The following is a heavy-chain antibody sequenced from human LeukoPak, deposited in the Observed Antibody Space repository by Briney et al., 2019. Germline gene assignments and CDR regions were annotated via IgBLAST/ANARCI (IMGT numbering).Heavy chain of an antibody. D-gene: IGHD3-22*01. CDR2: MTIDGDVT. J-gene: IGHJ4*02. CDR1: GFTLSSFW. Sequence: GGSLRLSCEVSGFTLSSFWMHWVRQVPGQGLLWVSRMTIDGDVTYADSVKGRFTISRDNAKNSLYLQMNSLRAEDTAVYYCARDRYYDSSGYYYFDYWGQGTLVTVSS. CDR3: ARDRYYDSSGYYYFDY. V-gene: IGHV3-74*03.